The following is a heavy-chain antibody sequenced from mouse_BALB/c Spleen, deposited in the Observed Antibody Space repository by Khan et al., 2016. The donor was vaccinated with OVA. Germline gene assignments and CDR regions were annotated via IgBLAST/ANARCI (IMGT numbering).Heavy chain of an antibody. CDR1: GFNITDYY. D-gene: IGHD2-3*01. Sequence: VQLQQSGAELVRPGALVKLSCKASGFNITDYYMHWVKQRPEQGLEWIGRIDPENGDTIYDPKFQGKASITSDTSSNTAYLQLSSLTSEDTAVYYWARRGYCTWFAYWGQGTLVTVSA. CDR3: ARRGYCTWFAY. V-gene: IGHV14-1*02. J-gene: IGHJ3*01. CDR2: IDPENGDT.